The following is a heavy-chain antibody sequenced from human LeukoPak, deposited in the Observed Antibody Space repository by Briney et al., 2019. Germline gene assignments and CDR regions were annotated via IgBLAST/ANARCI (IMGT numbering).Heavy chain of an antibody. Sequence: SGPTLVKPTETLTLTCTFSGFSRSTGGVGVGWIRQSPGKALEWLALIYGDDDKRYRPSLKSRVTITKDTSKNQVVFTMINMDSVDTATYYCAHRRGGYNWNHGDFDYWGQGTLVTVSS. CDR2: IYGDDDK. D-gene: IGHD1-20*01. V-gene: IGHV2-5*02. CDR1: GFSRSTGGVG. CDR3: AHRRGGYNWNHGDFDY. J-gene: IGHJ4*02.